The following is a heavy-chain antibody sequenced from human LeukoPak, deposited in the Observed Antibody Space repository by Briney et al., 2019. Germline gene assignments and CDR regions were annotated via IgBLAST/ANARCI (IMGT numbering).Heavy chain of an antibody. Sequence: SVKVSCKASGGTFSSYAISWVRQAPGQGLEWMGRIIPIFGTANYAQKFQGRVTITTDGSTSTAYMELSSLRSEDTAVYYCARDREYPYDSSVYYDWAQEPLVTV. D-gene: IGHD3-22*01. CDR1: GGTFSSYA. CDR2: IIPIFGTA. J-gene: IGHJ4*02. CDR3: ARDREYPYDSSVYYD. V-gene: IGHV1-69*05.